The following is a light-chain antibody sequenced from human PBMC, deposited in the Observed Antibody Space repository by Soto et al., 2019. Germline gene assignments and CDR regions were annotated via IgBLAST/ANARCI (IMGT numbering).Light chain of an antibody. CDR3: QQTYSTPWT. J-gene: IGKJ1*01. CDR2: AAS. V-gene: IGKV1-39*01. CDR1: QSIYNY. Sequence: DIPMTQSPSSLSAAVGDRVTITCRASQSIYNYLNWFQHKPGKAPILLIYAASTLQSGVPSTFSGSGSGTHFTLTISSLQPADFATYWCQQTYSTPWTFGQGTKVEVK.